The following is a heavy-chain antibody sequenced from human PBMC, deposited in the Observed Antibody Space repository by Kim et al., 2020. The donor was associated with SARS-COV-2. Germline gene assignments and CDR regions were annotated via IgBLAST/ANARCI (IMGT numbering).Heavy chain of an antibody. V-gene: IGHV3-11*01. J-gene: IGHJ6*04. CDR1: GFTFSDYY. CDR2: ISSTGITI. D-gene: IGHD3-3*01. Sequence: GGSLRLSCAASGFTFSDYYMSWIRQAPGKGLEWVSYISSTGITIYYADSVKGRFTISRDNAKNSLYLQMNSLRAEDTAVYYCARDISYYDFWSGYYSPSLDVGGKGTTVTVSS. CDR3: ARDISYYDFWSGYYSPSLDV.